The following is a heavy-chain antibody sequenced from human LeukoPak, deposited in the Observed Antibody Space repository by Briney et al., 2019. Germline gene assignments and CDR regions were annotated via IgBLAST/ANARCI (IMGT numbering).Heavy chain of an antibody. CDR2: TNSDGNKT. J-gene: IGHJ6*03. V-gene: IGHV3-74*01. Sequence: GGALRLSCAVSGFPFGGHWVFWVPQAPGKGVEWVSSTNSDGNKTSYVDSERGRFTISRDNAKNTLYLQMNSLRAEDTAVYYCAKIGRSYDFWTGYYEEEVDYMDVWGKGTTVTVSS. D-gene: IGHD3-3*01. CDR3: AKIGRSYDFWTGYYEEEVDYMDV. CDR1: GFPFGGHW.